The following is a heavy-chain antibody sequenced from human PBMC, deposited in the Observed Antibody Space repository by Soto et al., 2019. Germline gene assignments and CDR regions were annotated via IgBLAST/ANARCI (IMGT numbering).Heavy chain of an antibody. Sequence: SETLSLTCTVSGGSVSSGSYYWSWIRQPPGKGLEWIGYIYYSGSTNYNPSLKSRVTISVDTSKNQFSLKLSSVTAADTAVYYCVRHIYDFWSGYSPYYMDVWGKGTTVTVSS. V-gene: IGHV4-61*01. J-gene: IGHJ6*03. CDR2: IYYSGST. CDR3: VRHIYDFWSGYSPYYMDV. CDR1: GGSVSSGSYY. D-gene: IGHD3-3*01.